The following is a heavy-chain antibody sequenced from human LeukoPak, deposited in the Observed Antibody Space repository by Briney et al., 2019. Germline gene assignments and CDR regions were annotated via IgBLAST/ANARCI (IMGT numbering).Heavy chain of an antibody. CDR1: GGTFSSYT. Sequence: ASVKVSCKASGGTFSSYTICWVRQAPGQGLEWIGRIIPILGIANYAQKFQGRVTITTDESTSTAYMELSSLRSEDTAVYYCARGHDSSGYYYPYFDYWGQGTLVTVSS. D-gene: IGHD3-22*01. CDR2: IIPILGIA. CDR3: ARGHDSSGYYYPYFDY. V-gene: IGHV1-69*16. J-gene: IGHJ4*02.